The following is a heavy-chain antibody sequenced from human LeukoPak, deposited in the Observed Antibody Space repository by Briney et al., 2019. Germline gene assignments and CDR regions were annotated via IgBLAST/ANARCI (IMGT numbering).Heavy chain of an antibody. J-gene: IGHJ6*02. CDR2: ISSSSSYI. V-gene: IGHV3-21*01. CDR1: GFTFSSYI. CDR3: ARAGYCSSTSCYYGMDV. D-gene: IGHD2-2*01. Sequence: GGSLRLSCAASGFTFSSYIMNWVRQAPGKGLEWVSSISSSSSYIYYADSVKGRFTISRDNAKNSLYLQMNSLRAEDTAVYYCARAGYCSSTSCYYGMDVWGQGTTVTVSS.